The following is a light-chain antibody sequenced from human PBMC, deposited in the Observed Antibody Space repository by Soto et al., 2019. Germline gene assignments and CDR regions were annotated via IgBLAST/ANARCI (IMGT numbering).Light chain of an antibody. Sequence: ILLTQSPSSLSASVGDRVTITCRASQGIDSSFAWYQEKPGKAPKLLIYAASSLQSGVPSRFSGSGSGTDFTLTISSLQPEDVGIYYCQQCHATPLTFGQGTRLEIK. V-gene: IGKV1-9*01. CDR2: AAS. CDR3: QQCHATPLT. CDR1: QGIDSS. J-gene: IGKJ5*01.